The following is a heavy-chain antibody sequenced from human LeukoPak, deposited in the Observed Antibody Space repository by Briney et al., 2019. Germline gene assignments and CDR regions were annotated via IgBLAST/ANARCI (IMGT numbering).Heavy chain of an antibody. D-gene: IGHD1-7*01. CDR2: MNSDGSTT. J-gene: IGHJ4*02. CDR3: ATAGNYRFDN. CDR1: GFTFSTTW. V-gene: IGHV3-74*01. Sequence: PGGSLRLSCAASGFTFSTTWLHWVRQTAGEGLVWVSRMNSDGSTTNYADSVKGRFTISRDNAKSTLYLQMNNLRVEDTAVYYCATAGNYRFDNWGQGTLVTVSP.